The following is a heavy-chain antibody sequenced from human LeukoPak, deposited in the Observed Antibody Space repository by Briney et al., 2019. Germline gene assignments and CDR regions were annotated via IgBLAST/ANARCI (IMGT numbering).Heavy chain of an antibody. CDR3: ASCSGRNNYYFDY. Sequence: SETLSLTCTVSGGSITNYYWSWIRQPPGKGLEWIGYVYYSGSTNYNPSLKSRVTISVDTSKNQFSLSLSSVTAADTAVYYCASCSGRNNYYFDYWGQGTLVTVSS. V-gene: IGHV4-59*01. CDR1: GGSITNYY. CDR2: VYYSGST. D-gene: IGHD3-10*02. J-gene: IGHJ4*02.